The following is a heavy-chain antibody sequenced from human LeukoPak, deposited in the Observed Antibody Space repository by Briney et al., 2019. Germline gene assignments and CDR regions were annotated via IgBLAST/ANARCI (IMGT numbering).Heavy chain of an antibody. CDR2: IWYDGSNK. CDR1: GFTFSSYW. D-gene: IGHD2-2*01. Sequence: GGSLRLSCVASGFTFSSYWMAWVRQAPGKGLEWVAVIWYDGSNKYYADSVKGRFTISRDNAKNTLYLQMNSLRAEDTAVYYCARVPRNAMFDYWGQGTLVTVSS. V-gene: IGHV3-33*08. J-gene: IGHJ4*02. CDR3: ARVPRNAMFDY.